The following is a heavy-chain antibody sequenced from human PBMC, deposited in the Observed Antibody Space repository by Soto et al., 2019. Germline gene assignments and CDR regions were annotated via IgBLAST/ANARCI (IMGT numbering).Heavy chain of an antibody. J-gene: IGHJ2*01. V-gene: IGHV4-31*03. CDR3: ASLTATFWNFSI. CDR2: IHYRGTT. Sequence: PSETLSLTCTVSGDSITAGGHYWAWIRQHPEKGLEWLGGIHYRGTTDYNPTLKSRLTASVDTSKNQFSLSLRSVTAADPAIYECASLTATFWNFSIWGRGSLFAVSS. CDR1: GDSITAGGHY. D-gene: IGHD2-21*02.